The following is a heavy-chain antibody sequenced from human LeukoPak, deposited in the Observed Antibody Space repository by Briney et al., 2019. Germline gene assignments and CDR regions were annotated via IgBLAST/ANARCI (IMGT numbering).Heavy chain of an antibody. D-gene: IGHD3-22*01. CDR1: GYTFTSYG. Sequence: ASVKVSCTASGYTFTSYGISWVRQAPGQGLEWMGWISAYNGNTNYAQKLQGRVTMTTDTSTSTAYMELRSLRSDDMAVYYCARDLFLERLDSSGYYSNVGYWGQGTLVTVSS. CDR2: ISAYNGNT. V-gene: IGHV1-18*03. CDR3: ARDLFLERLDSSGYYSNVGY. J-gene: IGHJ4*02.